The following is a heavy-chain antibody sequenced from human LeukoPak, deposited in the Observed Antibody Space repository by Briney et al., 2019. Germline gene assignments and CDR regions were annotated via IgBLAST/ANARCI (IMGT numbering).Heavy chain of an antibody. V-gene: IGHV3-30*02. D-gene: IGHD6-13*01. CDR2: IRYDGSNK. Sequence: GGSLRLSCAASGFTFSSYGMHWVRQAPGKGLEWVAFIRYDGSNKYYADSVKGRFTISRDNSKNTLYLQMNSLRAEDTAVYYCAKPAGYSSSWSAFDYWGQGTLVTVSS. J-gene: IGHJ4*02. CDR3: AKPAGYSSSWSAFDY. CDR1: GFTFSSYG.